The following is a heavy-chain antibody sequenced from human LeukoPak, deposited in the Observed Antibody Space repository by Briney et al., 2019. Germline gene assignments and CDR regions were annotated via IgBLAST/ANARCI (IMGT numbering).Heavy chain of an antibody. V-gene: IGHV3-23*01. J-gene: IGHJ4*02. CDR3: VVWTTHYY. CDR2: ISGSGGST. CDR1: GFTFSSYA. D-gene: IGHD1-1*01. Sequence: GGSLRLSCAASGFTFSSYAMSWVGPAPGKGLEWVSAISGSGGSTYYADSVKGRFTISRDNSKNTLYLQMNSLRAEDTAVYCCVVWTTHYYWGQGTLVTVCS.